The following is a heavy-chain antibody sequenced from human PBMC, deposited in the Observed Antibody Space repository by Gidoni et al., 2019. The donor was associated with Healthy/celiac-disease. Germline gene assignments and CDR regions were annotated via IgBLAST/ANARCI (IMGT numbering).Heavy chain of an antibody. CDR1: GGSISRYY. D-gene: IGHD6-13*01. Sequence: VQLQESGPGLVKPSETLSLTCTVSGGSISRYYWRWSRQPAGKGLAWIGRIYTSGSTHYNPSLKSRVTMSVDTSKNQFSLKLSAVTAADTAVYYCATRRDSSSWSLYYYYGMDVWGQGTTVTVSS. J-gene: IGHJ6*02. CDR3: ATRRDSSSWSLYYYYGMDV. CDR2: IYTSGST. V-gene: IGHV4-4*07.